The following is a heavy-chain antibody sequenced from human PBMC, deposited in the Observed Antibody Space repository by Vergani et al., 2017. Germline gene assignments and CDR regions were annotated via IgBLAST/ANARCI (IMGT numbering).Heavy chain of an antibody. CDR1: GFTFNHYA. V-gene: IGHV3-23*01. Sequence: EVQLLESGGDLVQPGGSLRLSCAASGFTFNHYAMNWVRQAPGKGLEWVSGISGSGGSTYYAGSVKGRFTISRDSSKNTLYLQMNSLSAGDAAVYYCAKAIPRNSGYEYLYYYHAMDVWGQGTTVTVSS. CDR3: AKAIPRNSGYEYLYYYHAMDV. J-gene: IGHJ6*02. CDR2: ISGSGGST. D-gene: IGHD5-12*01.